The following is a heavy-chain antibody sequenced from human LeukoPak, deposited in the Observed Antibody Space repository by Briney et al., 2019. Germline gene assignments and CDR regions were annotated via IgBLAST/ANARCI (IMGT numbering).Heavy chain of an antibody. D-gene: IGHD2-2*02. V-gene: IGHV3-74*01. CDR3: ARDPPDCSSTSCYTLFYAFDI. CDR1: GFTFRKYW. CDR2: INPDDEST. J-gene: IGHJ3*02. Sequence: GGSLRLSCAASGFTFRKYWLHWVRQAPGKGLVWVSRINPDDESTSYADSVKGRFTISRDNAKSTLYLQMNSLRAEDTAVYYCARDPPDCSSTSCYTLFYAFDIWGQGTMVTVSS.